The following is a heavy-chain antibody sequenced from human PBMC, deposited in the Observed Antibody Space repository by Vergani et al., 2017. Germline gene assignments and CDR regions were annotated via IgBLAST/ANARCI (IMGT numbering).Heavy chain of an antibody. CDR1: RSTFKTYG. Sequence: QGQLVESGGGIVQPGRSLTLSCVASRSTFKTYGMHWVRQAPGKGLEWVGLIYYDGSNAYYADSVKGRFTISRDNSKNTLYLQMSSLRAEDTAVYYCAKDQPIVVVPAAIGDGMDVWGQGP. D-gene: IGHD2-2*01. J-gene: IGHJ6*02. V-gene: IGHV3-33*06. CDR3: AKDQPIVVVPAAIGDGMDV. CDR2: IYYDGSNA.